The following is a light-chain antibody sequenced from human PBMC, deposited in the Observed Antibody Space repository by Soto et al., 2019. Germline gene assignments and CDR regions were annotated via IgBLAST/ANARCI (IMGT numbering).Light chain of an antibody. Sequence: DIQMTPSPSTLSSSVGDRVTITCRASQSIGSFLAWYQHPPGKAPRLLIYDASTLESGVPSRFSGTGSGIAFTFSIPSLEPEDFGTYYCQQSYTGWTFGGGTKVDIK. V-gene: IGKV1-5*01. J-gene: IGKJ4*02. CDR3: QQSYTGWT. CDR2: DAS. CDR1: QSIGSF.